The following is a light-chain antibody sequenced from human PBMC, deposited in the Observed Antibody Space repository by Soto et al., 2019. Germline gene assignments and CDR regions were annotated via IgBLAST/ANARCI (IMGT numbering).Light chain of an antibody. CDR1: QSVSIY. J-gene: IGKJ1*01. CDR3: QQSYSTPPWT. Sequence: DVQMTQSPSSLSAFVGDRVTITCRASQSVSIYLNWYQQKPGKAPNLLISAASSLQNGVPSRFRGSGSGTDFTLTISGLQPEDFATYYCQQSYSTPPWTFGQGTKVEIK. V-gene: IGKV1-39*01. CDR2: AAS.